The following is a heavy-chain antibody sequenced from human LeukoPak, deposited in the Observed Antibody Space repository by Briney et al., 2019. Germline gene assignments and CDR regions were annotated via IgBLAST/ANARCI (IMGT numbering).Heavy chain of an antibody. CDR2: INPNSGGT. Sequence: GASVKVSFKASGYTFTGYYMHWVRQAPGQGLEWMGWINPNSGGTNYAQKFQGRVTMTRDTSISTAYMELSRLRSDDTAVYYCAREPMGSSWYLDYYYYMDVWGKGTTVTVSS. CDR1: GYTFTGYY. V-gene: IGHV1-2*02. D-gene: IGHD6-13*01. J-gene: IGHJ6*03. CDR3: AREPMGSSWYLDYYYYMDV.